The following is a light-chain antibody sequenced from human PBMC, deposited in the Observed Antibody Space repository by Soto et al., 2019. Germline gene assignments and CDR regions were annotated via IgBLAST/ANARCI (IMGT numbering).Light chain of an antibody. Sequence: EIVMTQSPATLSVSPGERATLSCRVSQSVSSSLAWYQQKPGQAPRLLIYGASTRATGIPARFSGSGSGTEFTLTINSLQSEDFAVYYCQQYNNWPRTFGQGTKVDIK. CDR1: QSVSSS. V-gene: IGKV3-15*01. CDR3: QQYNNWPRT. CDR2: GAS. J-gene: IGKJ1*01.